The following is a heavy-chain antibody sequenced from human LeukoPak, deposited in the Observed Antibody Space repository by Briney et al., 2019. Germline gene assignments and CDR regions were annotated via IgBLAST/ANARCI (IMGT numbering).Heavy chain of an antibody. D-gene: IGHD2-21*01. CDR2: LRGNGDT. CDR1: GFTFNNYA. CDR3: AKGGGDGYYFDY. V-gene: IGHV3-23*01. Sequence: GGSLRLSCAASGFTFNNYAMSWVRQAPVRGLEWVSSLRGNGDTFYADSVKGRFTISRDNSKNTLYLQMNSLRAEDTAVYYCAKGGGDGYYFDYWGQGTLVTVSS. J-gene: IGHJ4*02.